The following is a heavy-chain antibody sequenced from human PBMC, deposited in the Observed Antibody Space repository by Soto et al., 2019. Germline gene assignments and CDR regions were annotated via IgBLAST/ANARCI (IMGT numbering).Heavy chain of an antibody. V-gene: IGHV3-53*01. CDR2: IYSGGST. CDR1: GFTVSSNY. D-gene: IGHD6-6*01. Sequence: PVGSLRLSCAASGFTVSSNYMSWVRQAPGKGLEWVSVIYSGGSTYYADSVKGRFTISRDNSKNTLYLQMNSLRAEDTAVYYCARGSAYSSSSYWGQGTLVTVSS. J-gene: IGHJ4*02. CDR3: ARGSAYSSSSY.